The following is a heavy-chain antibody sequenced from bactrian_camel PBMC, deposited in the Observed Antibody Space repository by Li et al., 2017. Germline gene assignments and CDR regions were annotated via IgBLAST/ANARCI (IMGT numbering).Heavy chain of an antibody. CDR2: SYPTGVT. CDR1: GFTGDTC. V-gene: IGHV3S10*01. D-gene: IGHD1*01. J-gene: IGHJ6*01. CDR3: AAGPGLACGSWPSYKT. Sequence: VQLVESGGGSVQAGGSLRLSCAASGFTGDTCLGWFRQAPGKDREGVGGSYPTGVTFAATSVKGRFTISRDNAKNMVFLQMNNLKPEDSAMYYCAAGPGLACGSWPSYKTWGHGTQVTVS.